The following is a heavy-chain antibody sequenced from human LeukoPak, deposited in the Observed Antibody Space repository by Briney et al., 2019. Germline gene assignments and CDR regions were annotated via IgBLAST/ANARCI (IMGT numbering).Heavy chain of an antibody. CDR1: GFTFSSYS. Sequence: GGSLRLSCAASGFTFSSYSMNWVRQAPGKGLEWVSSISSSSSYIYYADSVKGRFTISRDNAKNSLYLQMNSLRAEDTAVYYCARDIGGDYYGSGSRVYAFDIWGQGTMVTVSS. CDR2: ISSSSSYI. CDR3: ARDIGGDYYGSGSRVYAFDI. V-gene: IGHV3-21*01. D-gene: IGHD3-10*01. J-gene: IGHJ3*02.